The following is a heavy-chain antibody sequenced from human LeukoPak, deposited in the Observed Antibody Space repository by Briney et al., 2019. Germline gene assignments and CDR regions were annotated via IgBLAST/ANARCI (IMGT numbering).Heavy chain of an antibody. V-gene: IGHV4-59*01. CDR2: IYYSGST. CDR3: ASDLAVTGRGGY. J-gene: IGHJ4*02. D-gene: IGHD6-19*01. CDR1: GGSISSYY. Sequence: PSETLSLTCTVSGGSISSYYWSWIRQPPGKGLEWIGYIYYSGSTNYNPSLKSRVTISVDTSKNQFSLKLSSVTAADTAVYYCASDLAVTGRGGYWGQGTLVTVSS.